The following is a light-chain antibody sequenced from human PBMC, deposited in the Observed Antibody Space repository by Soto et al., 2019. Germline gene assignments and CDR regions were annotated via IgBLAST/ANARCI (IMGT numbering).Light chain of an antibody. Sequence: DIQMTQSPSSLSASVGDRVSITCRASQTISSYLNWFQQKPGEAPNLLIYAASTLQRGVPSRFSGSGSGTDFTLIISNLQPEDFATYYCQQSYDHPVTFGQGTR. CDR3: QQSYDHPVT. CDR2: AAS. J-gene: IGKJ5*01. V-gene: IGKV1-39*01. CDR1: QTISSY.